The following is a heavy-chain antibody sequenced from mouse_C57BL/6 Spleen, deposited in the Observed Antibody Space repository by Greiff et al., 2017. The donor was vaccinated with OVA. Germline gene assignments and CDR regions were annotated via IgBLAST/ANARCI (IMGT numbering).Heavy chain of an antibody. CDR3: ARDLPYYYGSSSYAMDY. CDR2: IHDGGIYT. J-gene: IGHJ4*01. V-gene: IGHV5-4*01. Sequence: EVHLVESGGGLVKPGGSLKLSCAASGFTFSSYAMSWVRQTPEKRLELVATIHDGGIYTYYPDNVQGLFPISRENAKNNLYLQMSHLKSEDTAMYYCARDLPYYYGSSSYAMDYWGQGTSVTVSS. CDR1: GFTFSSYA. D-gene: IGHD1-1*01.